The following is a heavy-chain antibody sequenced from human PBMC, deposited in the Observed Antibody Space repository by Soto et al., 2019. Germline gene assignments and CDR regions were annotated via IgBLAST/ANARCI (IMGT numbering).Heavy chain of an antibody. Sequence: PGGSLRLSCAASGFTFSSYSMNWVRQAPGKGLEWVSSISSSSSYIYYADSVKGRFTISRDNAKNSLYLQMNSLRAEDTAVYYCARDDCSGGSCYFLLSLDYWGQGTLVTVSS. CDR3: ARDDCSGGSCYFLLSLDY. D-gene: IGHD2-15*01. J-gene: IGHJ4*02. CDR2: ISSSSSYI. V-gene: IGHV3-21*01. CDR1: GFTFSSYS.